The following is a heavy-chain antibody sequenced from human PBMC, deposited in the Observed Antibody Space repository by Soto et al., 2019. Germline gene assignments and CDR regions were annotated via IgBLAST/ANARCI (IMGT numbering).Heavy chain of an antibody. D-gene: IGHD6-6*01. V-gene: IGHV1-69*01. CDR1: GCTFSSYA. CDR3: AREGRAARDWFDP. CDR2: ILPIFGTV. J-gene: IGHJ5*02. Sequence: QVQLVQYGAEVKKPGSSVKVSCKASGCTFSSYAISWVRQAPGQVLEWMGGILPIFGTVNYAQKLQARVTITADECTSTADMELSSLRSEDTDVYYCAREGRAARDWFDPWGQGTLVTVAS.